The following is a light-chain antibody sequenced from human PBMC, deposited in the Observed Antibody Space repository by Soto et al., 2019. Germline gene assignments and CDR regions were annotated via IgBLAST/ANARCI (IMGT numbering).Light chain of an antibody. V-gene: IGKV1-39*01. Sequence: DIQMTQSPSSLSASVGERVTITCRASQSISSYLNWFQQKPGKAPKLLIYAASSLPTGVPSRFSGSGSGTDFTLTINSLQREDFATYYCQESLTSLGTFGPGTKVDIK. CDR2: AAS. CDR1: QSISSY. CDR3: QESLTSLGT. J-gene: IGKJ3*01.